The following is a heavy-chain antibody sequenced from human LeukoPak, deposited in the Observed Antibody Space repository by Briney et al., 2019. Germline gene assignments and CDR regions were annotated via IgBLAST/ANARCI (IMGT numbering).Heavy chain of an antibody. J-gene: IGHJ4*02. Sequence: GESLKISCKGSGYSFTSYWIGWVRQMPGKGLEWMGIIYPGDSDTTYSPSFQGQVTISADKFISTAYLQWSSLKASDTAMYYCARPAYYGSGNYYFDYWGQGTLVTVSS. CDR3: ARPAYYGSGNYYFDY. CDR1: GYSFTSYW. D-gene: IGHD3-10*01. V-gene: IGHV5-51*01. CDR2: IYPGDSDT.